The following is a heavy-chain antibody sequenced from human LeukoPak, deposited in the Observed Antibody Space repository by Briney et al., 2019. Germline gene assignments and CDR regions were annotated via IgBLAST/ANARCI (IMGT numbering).Heavy chain of an antibody. CDR3: ARSLVVVAATPFDP. Sequence: SETLSLTCTVSGGSISSSSYYWGWIRQPPGKGLEWIGSIYYSGSTYYNPSLKSRVTISVDTSKNQFSLKLSSVTAADTAVYYCARSLVVVAATPFDPWGQGTLVTVSS. V-gene: IGHV4-39*01. J-gene: IGHJ5*02. CDR1: GGSISSSSYY. CDR2: IYYSGST. D-gene: IGHD2-15*01.